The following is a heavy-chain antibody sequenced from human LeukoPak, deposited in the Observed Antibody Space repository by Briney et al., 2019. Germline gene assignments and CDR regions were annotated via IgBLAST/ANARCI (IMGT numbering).Heavy chain of an antibody. Sequence: SVKVSCKASGGTFSSYAISWVRQAPGQGLEWMGGIIPIFGTANHAQKFQGRVTITADESTSTAYMELSSLRSEDTAVYYCARDRGYCSGGSCYSHYYYYMDVWGKGTTVTISS. CDR3: ARDRGYCSGGSCYSHYYYYMDV. CDR1: GGTFSSYA. D-gene: IGHD2-15*01. CDR2: IIPIFGTA. J-gene: IGHJ6*03. V-gene: IGHV1-69*13.